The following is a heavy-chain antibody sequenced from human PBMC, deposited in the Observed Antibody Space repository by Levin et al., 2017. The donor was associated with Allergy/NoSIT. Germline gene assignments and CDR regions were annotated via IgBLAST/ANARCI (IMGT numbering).Heavy chain of an antibody. Sequence: TSETLSLTCTVSGGSISSSSYYWGWIRQPPGKGLEWIGSIYYSGSTYYNPSLKSRVTISVDTSKNQFSLKLSSVTAADTAVYYCARRRRGSSPYIDYWGQGTLVTVSS. CDR2: IYYSGST. V-gene: IGHV4-39*01. CDR3: ARRRRGSSPYIDY. CDR1: GGSISSSSYY. D-gene: IGHD2-2*01. J-gene: IGHJ4*02.